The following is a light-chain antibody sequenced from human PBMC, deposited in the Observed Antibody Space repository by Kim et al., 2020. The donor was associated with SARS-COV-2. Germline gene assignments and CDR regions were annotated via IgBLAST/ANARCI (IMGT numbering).Light chain of an antibody. J-gene: IGLJ3*02. CDR3: SSYRTYNTRV. CDR2: NVN. CDR1: TSDIGGYNY. V-gene: IGLV2-14*01. Sequence: QSVLTQPASVSASPGQSITISCTGTTSDIGGYNYVSWYQQHPGKAPKVLIYNVNNRPLGVSNRFSGSKSGSTASLTISGLQAEDEADYYCSSYRTYNTRVFGGGTQLTVL.